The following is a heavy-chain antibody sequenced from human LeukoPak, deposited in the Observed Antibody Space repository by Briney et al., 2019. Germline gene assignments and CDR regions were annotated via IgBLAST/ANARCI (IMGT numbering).Heavy chain of an antibody. J-gene: IGHJ3*02. V-gene: IGHV4-59*01. CDR2: FYYSGST. Sequence: SETLSLTCTVSGGSISSYYWSWIRQPPGKGLEWIGYFYYSGSTNYNPSLKSRVTISVDTSKNQFSLKLSSVTAADTAVYYCARDSFYCSGGSCYDAFDIWGQGTMVTVSS. CDR1: GGSISSYY. CDR3: ARDSFYCSGGSCYDAFDI. D-gene: IGHD2-15*01.